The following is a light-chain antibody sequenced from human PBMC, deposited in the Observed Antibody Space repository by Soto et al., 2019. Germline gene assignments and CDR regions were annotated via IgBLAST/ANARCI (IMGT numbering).Light chain of an antibody. CDR3: SSYTGRSTYV. Sequence: QSALTQPASVSGSPGQSITISCPGTSSDVGGYNYVSWYQQHPGKAPKLMIYDVSNRPSGVSNRFSGSKSGKTASLTISGLQVEEESDYYRSSYTGRSTYVFGNGTKVTVL. CDR1: SSDVGGYNY. V-gene: IGLV2-14*03. J-gene: IGLJ1*01. CDR2: DVS.